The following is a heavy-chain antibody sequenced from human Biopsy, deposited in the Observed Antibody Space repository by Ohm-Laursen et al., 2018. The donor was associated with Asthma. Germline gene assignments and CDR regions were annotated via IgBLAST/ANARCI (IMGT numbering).Heavy chain of an antibody. CDR2: ISKDASTQ. D-gene: IGHD1-1*01. Sequence: SLRLSCAASGFTVSTNGMSWVRQAPGKGLEWVGVISKDASTQDYADSVKGRFTMARDNSKNTLDLQMNSLREEDTAVYYCVRDGTDDAFDIWGQGTVVSVSS. V-gene: IGHV3-30*03. CDR3: VRDGTDDAFDI. CDR1: GFTVSTNG. J-gene: IGHJ3*02.